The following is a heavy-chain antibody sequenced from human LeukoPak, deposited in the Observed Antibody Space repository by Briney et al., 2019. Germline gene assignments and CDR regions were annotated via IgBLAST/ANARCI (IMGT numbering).Heavy chain of an antibody. CDR1: GYSISSGYY. V-gene: IGHV4-38-2*01. J-gene: IGHJ6*03. CDR2: IYHSGST. Sequence: SETLSLTCAVSGYSISSGYYWGWIRQPPGKGLEWIGSIYHSGSTYYNPSLKSRVTISVDTSKNQFSLKLSSVTAADTAVYYCARTYYDFWSGYYTDYYYYMDVWGKGTTVTVSS. D-gene: IGHD3-3*01. CDR3: ARTYYDFWSGYYTDYYYYMDV.